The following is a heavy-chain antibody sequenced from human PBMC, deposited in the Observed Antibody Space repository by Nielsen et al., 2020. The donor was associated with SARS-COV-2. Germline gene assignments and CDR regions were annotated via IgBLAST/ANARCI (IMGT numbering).Heavy chain of an antibody. J-gene: IGHJ4*02. Sequence: GESLKISCAASGFTFSSYAMSWVRQAPGKGLEWVSAISSSGGSTYYAESVKGRFTISRDNSKNTLYLQMNSLRAEDTAVYYCAKRVWAYDFWSGYDFDYWGQGTLVTVSS. CDR2: ISSSGGST. D-gene: IGHD3-3*01. CDR3: AKRVWAYDFWSGYDFDY. V-gene: IGHV3-23*01. CDR1: GFTFSSYA.